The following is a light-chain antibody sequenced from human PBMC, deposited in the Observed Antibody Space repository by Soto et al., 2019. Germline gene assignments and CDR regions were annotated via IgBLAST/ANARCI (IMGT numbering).Light chain of an antibody. CDR3: GSYASSNTEL. Sequence: QSALTQPASVSGSPGQSITISCIGTSSDIGGYNYVSWYLQHPCKAPKLMIYDVTDRPSGVSNRFSGSKSGNTASLTISGLQAEDKADYYCGSYASSNTELFGRRTKLTVL. V-gene: IGLV2-14*03. CDR1: SSDIGGYNY. CDR2: DVT. J-gene: IGLJ2*01.